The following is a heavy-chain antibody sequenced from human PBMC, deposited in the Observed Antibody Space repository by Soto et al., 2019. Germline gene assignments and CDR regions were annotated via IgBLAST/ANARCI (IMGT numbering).Heavy chain of an antibody. D-gene: IGHD3-3*01. V-gene: IGHV2-5*02. CDR1: GFSLTTSGVA. CDR3: AHRVLRTVFGLVTTTAIYFDF. J-gene: IGHJ4*02. CDR2: IYWDDAK. Sequence: QITLNESGPTQVKPRQTLTLTCTFSGFSLTTSGVAVGWIRQSPGKAPEWLALIYWDDAKRYSPSLKSRLTITKVTSKNQVVLTMADLDPADTATYYCAHRVLRTVFGLVTTTAIYFDFWGQGAPVAISS.